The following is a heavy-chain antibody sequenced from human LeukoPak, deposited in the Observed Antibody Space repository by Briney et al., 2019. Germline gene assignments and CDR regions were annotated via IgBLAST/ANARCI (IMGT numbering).Heavy chain of an antibody. CDR3: ARDRTGRNTAQDDY. Sequence: SETLSLTCAVYGGSFSGYYWSWIRQPPGRGLEWIGSIYYTGGTLYNPSLKSRVSMSVDTSTNQFSLKLTSVTAADTAVYYCARDRTGRNTAQDDYWGQGTLVTVSS. J-gene: IGHJ4*02. CDR2: IYYTGGT. V-gene: IGHV4-34*01. D-gene: IGHD5-18*01. CDR1: GGSFSGYY.